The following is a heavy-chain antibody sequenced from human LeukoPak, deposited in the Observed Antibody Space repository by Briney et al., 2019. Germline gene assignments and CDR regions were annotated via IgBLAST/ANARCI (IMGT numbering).Heavy chain of an antibody. Sequence: GGSLRLSCAASGITFRNYGMHWVRQAPGKGLEWVSSISSSSSYIYYADSVKGRFTISRDNAKNSLYLQMNSLRAEDTAVYYCARTVTIGYSSSSNWFDPWGRGTLVTVSS. D-gene: IGHD6-13*01. J-gene: IGHJ5*02. CDR2: ISSSSSYI. V-gene: IGHV3-21*01. CDR1: GITFRNYG. CDR3: ARTVTIGYSSSSNWFDP.